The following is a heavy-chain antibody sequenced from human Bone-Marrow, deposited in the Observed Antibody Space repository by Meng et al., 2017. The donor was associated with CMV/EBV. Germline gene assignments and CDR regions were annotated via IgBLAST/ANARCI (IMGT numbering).Heavy chain of an antibody. CDR3: AKTYGDYFDY. D-gene: IGHD4-17*01. CDR1: GFTFDDYG. Sequence: SLKISCAASGFTFDDYGMNWVRQAPGKGLEWVSGISRNSGSIGYADSVKGRFTISRDNAKNSLYLQMNSLRAEDTALYYCAKTYGDYFDYWGQGTLVTVSS. V-gene: IGHV3-9*01. J-gene: IGHJ4*02. CDR2: ISRNSGSI.